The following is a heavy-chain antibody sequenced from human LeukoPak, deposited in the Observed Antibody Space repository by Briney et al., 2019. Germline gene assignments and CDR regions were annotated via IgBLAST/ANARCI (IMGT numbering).Heavy chain of an antibody. J-gene: IGHJ4*02. D-gene: IGHD1-7*01. CDR3: ARDDGITGITCNFDY. CDR1: GYTFTNYG. V-gene: IGHV1-18*01. CDR2: ISAYNGNT. Sequence: ASVTVSCKASGYTFTNYGISWVRQAPGQGLEWMGWISAYNGNTKYAQKLQGRVTMTIDTSTSTAYMELRSLRSDDTAVYYCARDDGITGITCNFDYWGQGTLVTVSS.